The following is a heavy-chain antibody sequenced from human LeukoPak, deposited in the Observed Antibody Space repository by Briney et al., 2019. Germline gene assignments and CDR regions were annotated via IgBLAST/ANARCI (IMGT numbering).Heavy chain of an antibody. CDR1: GYSFTSYW. CDR3: ARGYGYGYYFDY. CDR2: IDPSDSYT. V-gene: IGHV5-10-1*01. D-gene: IGHD5-18*01. J-gene: IGHJ4*02. Sequence: GESLKISREGSGYSFTSYWISWVRQMPGKGLEWMGRIDPSDSYTNYSPSFQGHVTISADKSISTAYLQWSSLKASDTAMYYCARGYGYGYYFDYWGQGTLVTVSS.